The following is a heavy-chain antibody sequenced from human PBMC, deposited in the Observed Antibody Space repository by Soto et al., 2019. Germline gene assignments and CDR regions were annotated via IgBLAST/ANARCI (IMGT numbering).Heavy chain of an antibody. CDR2: IYWADDK. V-gene: IGHV2-5*02. CDR1: GFSLTTSGVG. CDR3: APRVLRAVFGLVTTTAIYFDF. D-gene: IGHD3-3*01. J-gene: IGHJ4*02. Sequence: QITLKESGPTVVKPTETLTLTCTFSGFSLTTSGVGVGWVRQSPGKAPEWLALIYWADDKRYSTSLNSRLIITKDTCKNQVVLTMAKVDPADTATYYCAPRVLRAVFGLVTTTAIYFDFWGPGTPVVVSS.